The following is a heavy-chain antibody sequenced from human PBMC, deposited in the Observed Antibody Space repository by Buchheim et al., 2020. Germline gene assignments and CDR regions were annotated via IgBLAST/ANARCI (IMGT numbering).Heavy chain of an antibody. V-gene: IGHV3-11*01. D-gene: IGHD6-19*01. CDR3: ARRLNSGRSFDY. CDR1: GFTFSDYY. J-gene: IGHJ4*02. Sequence: QVQLVESGGGLVEPGGSLRLSCAASGFTFSDYYMTWIRQAPGKGLDWVLHISGSSNSIYYADSVKGRFTISRDNAKNSLYLQMNSLRAEDTAVYYCARRLNSGRSFDYWGQGTL. CDR2: ISGSSNSI.